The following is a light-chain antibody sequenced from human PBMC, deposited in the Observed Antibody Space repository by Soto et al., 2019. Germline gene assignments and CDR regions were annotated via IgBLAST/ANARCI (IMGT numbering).Light chain of an antibody. CDR1: QSIDTW. CDR3: QQYNSYSWT. CDR2: DAS. Sequence: DIQMTQSPSTLSAFLGDTVTITCRASQSIDTWLAWHQQKPGRAPKLLIYDASSLESGVPSRFSGSGSGTEFTLTISSLQPDDFATYYCQQYNSYSWTFGQGTKVDIK. V-gene: IGKV1-5*01. J-gene: IGKJ1*01.